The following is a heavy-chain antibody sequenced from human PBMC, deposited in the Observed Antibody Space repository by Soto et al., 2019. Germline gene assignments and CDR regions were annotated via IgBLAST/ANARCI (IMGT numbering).Heavy chain of an antibody. CDR1: GGTLSSYA. V-gene: IGHV1-69*12. CDR3: AVWLDYGGNSRDY. CDR2: IIPIFGTA. D-gene: IGHD4-17*01. J-gene: IGHJ4*02. Sequence: QVQLVQSGAEVKKPGSSVKVSYKASGGTLSSYAISWVRQAPGQGLEWMGGIIPIFGTANSAQKFQGRVTITADESTSTAFMKLSSLRSEETAVYYCAVWLDYGGNSRDYWGQGTLVTVSA.